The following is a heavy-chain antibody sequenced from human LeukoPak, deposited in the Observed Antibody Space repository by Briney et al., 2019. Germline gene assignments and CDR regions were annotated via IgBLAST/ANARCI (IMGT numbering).Heavy chain of an antibody. V-gene: IGHV3-23*01. Sequence: PGGSLRLSCAASGFTFSSYAVSWVRQAPGKGLEWVSSISGSGGSTYSADSVKGRFTISRDNSKNTLYLQMNSQRAGDTALYYCAKDRSCTNDICHGDFDYWGQGTLVTVSS. CDR1: GFTFSSYA. J-gene: IGHJ4*02. D-gene: IGHD2-8*01. CDR3: AKDRSCTNDICHGDFDY. CDR2: ISGSGGST.